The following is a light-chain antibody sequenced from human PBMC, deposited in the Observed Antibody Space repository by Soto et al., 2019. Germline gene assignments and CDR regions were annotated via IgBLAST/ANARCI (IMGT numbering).Light chain of an antibody. Sequence: IQLTQSPSSLSSSVGDIVTITCRASQGIGNDLNWYQQKPGKAPKRLIFTTSNLQNGVPSRFSGSGSGTEFTLTITSLQPEDFATYYCLQHNTYPLTFGGGTKVDIK. V-gene: IGKV1-17*01. J-gene: IGKJ4*01. CDR1: QGIGND. CDR3: LQHNTYPLT. CDR2: TTS.